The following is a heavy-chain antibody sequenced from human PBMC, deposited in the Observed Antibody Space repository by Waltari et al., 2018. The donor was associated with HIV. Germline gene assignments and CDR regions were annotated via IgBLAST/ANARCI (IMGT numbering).Heavy chain of an antibody. Sequence: QITLKESGPSVVKPTQTLTLTCTFSGFSLNSGGAGVGWIRQPPGKALEWLALIYWDDDKRYKPSLKNRLTIKKHTSDGQVVLNMTNVDPLDTATYFCARVVTSLYFYFDYWGPGALVTVSS. CDR2: IYWDDDK. D-gene: IGHD3-10*01. CDR3: ARVVTSLYFYFDY. V-gene: IGHV2-5*02. J-gene: IGHJ4*02. CDR1: GFSLNSGGAG.